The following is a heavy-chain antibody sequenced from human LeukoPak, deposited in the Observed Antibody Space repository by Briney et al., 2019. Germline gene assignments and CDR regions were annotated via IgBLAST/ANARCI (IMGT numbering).Heavy chain of an antibody. CDR3: AGSYDYFDY. CDR2: IYSGGST. CDR1: GFTFSSYA. V-gene: IGHV3-53*01. J-gene: IGHJ4*02. D-gene: IGHD5-12*01. Sequence: PGGSLRLSCAASGFTFSSYAMSWVRQAPGEGLEWVSVIYSGGSTYYADSVKGRFTISRDNSKNTLYLQMNSLRAEDTAVYYCAGSYDYFDYWGQGTLVTVSS.